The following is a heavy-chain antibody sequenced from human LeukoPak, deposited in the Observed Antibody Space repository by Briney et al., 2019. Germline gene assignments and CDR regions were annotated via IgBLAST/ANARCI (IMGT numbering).Heavy chain of an antibody. V-gene: IGHV1-2*02. CDR2: INPNSGGT. J-gene: IGHJ4*02. D-gene: IGHD3-22*01. Sequence: ASVKVSCKASGYTFTGYYMHWVRQAPGQGLEWMGWINPNSGGTNYAQKFQGRVTMTRDTSISTAYMELSRLRSDDTAVYYCARVGGYYDSSGDYWGQGTLVTVSS. CDR3: ARVGGYYDSSGDY. CDR1: GYTFTGYY.